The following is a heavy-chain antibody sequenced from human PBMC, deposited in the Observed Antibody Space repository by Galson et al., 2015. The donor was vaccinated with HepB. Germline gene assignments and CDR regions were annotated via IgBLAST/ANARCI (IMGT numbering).Heavy chain of an antibody. J-gene: IGHJ6*02. D-gene: IGHD3-10*01. Sequence: SVKVSCKASGGTLNNYAISWVRQAPGQGLEWLGRIIPMVAIPKYAQKIQDRLTITADKSTGTAYMELSSLKSEDTAVYFCARDREEWIGEAVPHSSLYFYAMDVWGQGTTVTVSS. CDR3: ARDREEWIGEAVPHSSLYFYAMDV. CDR1: GGTLNNYA. CDR2: IIPMVAIP. V-gene: IGHV1-69*04.